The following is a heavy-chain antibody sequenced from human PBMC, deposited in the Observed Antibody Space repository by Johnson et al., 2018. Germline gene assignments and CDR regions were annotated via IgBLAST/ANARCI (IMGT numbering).Heavy chain of an antibody. CDR2: IYYSGST. D-gene: IGHD3-22*01. CDR1: GGSISSSSYY. Sequence: QVQLQESGPGLVKPSETLSLTCTVSGGSISSSSYYWGWIRQPPGKGLEWIGSIYYSGSTYYNPSLKSRVTISVDTSKNQFSLKLSSVTAADTAVYYCARRVAYDSSGLDAFDIWGQGTMVTVSS. CDR3: ARRVAYDSSGLDAFDI. V-gene: IGHV4-39*01. J-gene: IGHJ3*02.